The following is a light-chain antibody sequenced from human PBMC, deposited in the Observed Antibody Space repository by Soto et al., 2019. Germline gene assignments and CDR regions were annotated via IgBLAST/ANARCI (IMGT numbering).Light chain of an antibody. CDR1: SSDVGGYNY. V-gene: IGLV2-14*01. CDR3: SSYTSSSTYV. Sequence: QSALTQPASVSGSPGQSITISCTGTSSDVGGYNYVSWYQQHPGKAPKLMIYEVSNRPSGVSSRFSGSKSGNTASLTISGRQDEDEEDYYCSSYTSSSTYVFGTGTKLTVL. J-gene: IGLJ1*01. CDR2: EVS.